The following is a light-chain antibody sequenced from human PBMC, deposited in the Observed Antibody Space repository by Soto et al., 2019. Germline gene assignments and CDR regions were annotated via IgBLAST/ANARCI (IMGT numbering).Light chain of an antibody. Sequence: QSVLTQPPSVSGAPGQRVTISCTGSSSNIGAGYDVHWYQQLLGTAPKLLIYGNSNRPSGVPDRFSGSKSGTSASLAITGLQAEDEADYYCQSYDSSLSGYVVFGGGTKLTVL. V-gene: IGLV1-40*01. CDR3: QSYDSSLSGYVV. CDR1: SSNIGAGYD. J-gene: IGLJ2*01. CDR2: GNS.